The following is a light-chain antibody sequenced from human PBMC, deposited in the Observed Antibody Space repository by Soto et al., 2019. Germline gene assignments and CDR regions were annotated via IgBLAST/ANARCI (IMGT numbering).Light chain of an antibody. CDR1: QSISSW. V-gene: IGKV1-5*01. CDR3: QQSHNAPLT. CDR2: DAS. J-gene: IGKJ4*01. Sequence: DIQMTQSPSTLSASVGDRVTITCRASQSISSWVAWYQQKPGRAPKLPICDASTLQSGVPSRFRGSGSGTEFTFTISSLQPEDFATYYCQQSHNAPLTFGGGTKVDIK.